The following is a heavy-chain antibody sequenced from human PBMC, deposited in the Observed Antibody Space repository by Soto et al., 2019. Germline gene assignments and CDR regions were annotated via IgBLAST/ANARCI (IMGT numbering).Heavy chain of an antibody. Sequence: QLQLVESGGGVFQPGTSLRLSCTASGFMFKSYVMHWVRQAPGKGLEWVALTSYDGNNKYYGDSVKGRFTVSRDNSKNTLHLQRDSLRPEATALNYCAGWGTTVGFDLWGQGALVSVSS. CDR2: TSYDGNNK. CDR3: AGWGTTVGFDL. D-gene: IGHD4-17*01. J-gene: IGHJ4*02. CDR1: GFMFKSYV. V-gene: IGHV3-30*19.